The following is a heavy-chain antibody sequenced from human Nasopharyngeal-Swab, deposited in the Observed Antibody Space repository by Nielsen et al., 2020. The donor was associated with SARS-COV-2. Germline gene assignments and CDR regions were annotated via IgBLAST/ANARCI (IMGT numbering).Heavy chain of an antibody. CDR2: IVVGSGNT. CDR3: AGGYCSGGSCYPPEGY. J-gene: IGHJ4*02. V-gene: IGHV1-58*01. D-gene: IGHD2-15*01. CDR1: GFTFTSSA. Sequence: SVKVSCQASGFTFTSSAVHGVRQARGQRLEWIGWIVVGSGNTNYAQKFQERVTITRDISTSTAYMELSSLRSEDTAVYYCAGGYCSGGSCYPPEGYWGQGTLVTVSS.